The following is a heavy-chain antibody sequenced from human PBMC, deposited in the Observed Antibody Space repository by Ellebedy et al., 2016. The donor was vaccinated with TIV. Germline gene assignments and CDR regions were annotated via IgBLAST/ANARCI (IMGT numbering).Heavy chain of an antibody. Sequence: SQTLSLTCGISGDSVSTTAAAWNWIRQSPSRGLEWLGRTYYRSKWYNEYGLSVKSRITINPDTSKNHFSLQLNSVTPDDTAVYYCARGGPLGINWGQGTLVTVSS. V-gene: IGHV6-1*01. D-gene: IGHD3-9*01. J-gene: IGHJ4*02. CDR2: TYYRSKWYN. CDR3: ARGGPLGIN. CDR1: GDSVSTTAAA.